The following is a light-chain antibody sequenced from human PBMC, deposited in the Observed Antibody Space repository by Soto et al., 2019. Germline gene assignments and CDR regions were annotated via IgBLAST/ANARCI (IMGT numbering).Light chain of an antibody. CDR3: QQYNNWPPAWT. CDR2: GAS. Sequence: EIAMTQSPATLSVSPGERATFSCTSTQSVRSNLAWYQQKPGQSPRLLIYGASTRATGIPARFSGSGSGTQFTLTISSLQSEDFAVYYCQQYNNWPPAWTFGQGTKVDI. CDR1: QSVRSN. V-gene: IGKV3-15*01. J-gene: IGKJ1*01.